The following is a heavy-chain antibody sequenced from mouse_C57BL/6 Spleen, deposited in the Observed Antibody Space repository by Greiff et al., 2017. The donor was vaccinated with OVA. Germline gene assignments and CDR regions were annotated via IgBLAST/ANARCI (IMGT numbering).Heavy chain of an antibody. Sequence: QVQLQQPGAELVQPGASVKMSCKASGYTFTSYWLTWVKQRPGQGLEWIGDIYPGSGSTNYNEKFKSKATLTVDTSSSTAYMQLSSLTSEDSAVYYCARGGRQLRQDWFAYWGQGTLVTVSA. CDR3: ARGGRQLRQDWFAY. CDR2: IYPGSGST. J-gene: IGHJ3*01. D-gene: IGHD3-2*02. CDR1: GYTFTSYW. V-gene: IGHV1-55*01.